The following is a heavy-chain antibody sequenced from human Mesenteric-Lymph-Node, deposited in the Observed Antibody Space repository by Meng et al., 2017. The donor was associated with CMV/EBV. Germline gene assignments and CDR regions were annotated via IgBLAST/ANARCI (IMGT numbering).Heavy chain of an antibody. J-gene: IGHJ4*02. Sequence: GESLKISCAASGFTFSSYAMSWVRQAPGKGLEWVSVIYSGGSSTYYADSVKGRFTISRDNSKNTLYLQMNSLRAEDTAVYYCAKDHHYGGNGLTFDYWGQGTLVTVSS. D-gene: IGHD4-23*01. CDR3: AKDHHYGGNGLTFDY. V-gene: IGHV3-23*03. CDR1: GFTFSSYA. CDR2: IYSGGSST.